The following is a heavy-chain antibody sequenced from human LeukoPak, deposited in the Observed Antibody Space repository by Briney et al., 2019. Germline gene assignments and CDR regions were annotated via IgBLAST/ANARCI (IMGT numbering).Heavy chain of an antibody. CDR1: GYTLTELS. D-gene: IGHD3-10*01. CDR2: FDPEDGET. V-gene: IGHV1-24*01. J-gene: IGHJ4*02. Sequence: ASVKVFCKVSGYTLTELSMHWVRQAPGKGLEWVGGFDPEDGETIYAQKFQGRVTMTEDTSTDTAYMELSSLRSEDTTVYYCATGYPVWFGELLSSFDYWGQGTLVTVSS. CDR3: ATGYPVWFGELLSSFDY.